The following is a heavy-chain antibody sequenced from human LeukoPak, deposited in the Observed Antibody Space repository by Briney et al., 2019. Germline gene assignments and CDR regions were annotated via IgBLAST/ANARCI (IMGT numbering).Heavy chain of an antibody. V-gene: IGHV3-30*18. Sequence: GRSLRLSCAASGFTFSSYGMHWVRQAPGKGLEWVAVISYDGSNKYYADSAKGRFTISRDNSKNTLYLQMNSLRAEDTAVYYCAKEYSSSWYGYYYGMDVWGQGTTVTVSS. D-gene: IGHD6-13*01. CDR3: AKEYSSSWYGYYYGMDV. CDR2: ISYDGSNK. CDR1: GFTFSSYG. J-gene: IGHJ6*02.